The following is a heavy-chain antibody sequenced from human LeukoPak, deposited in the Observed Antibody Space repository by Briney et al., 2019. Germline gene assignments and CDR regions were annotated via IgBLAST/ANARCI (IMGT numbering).Heavy chain of an antibody. CDR2: FYYSGNT. D-gene: IGHD3-22*01. Sequence: SETLSLTCTVSGGSISSSSYYWGWIRQPPGKGLEWIGSFYYSGNTYYNPPPKSRVTMSVDTSKNHFSLKLNSVTAADTAVYYCARLDTSGSHYFDYWGQGTLVTVSS. V-gene: IGHV4-39*01. J-gene: IGHJ4*02. CDR3: ARLDTSGSHYFDY. CDR1: GGSISSSSYY.